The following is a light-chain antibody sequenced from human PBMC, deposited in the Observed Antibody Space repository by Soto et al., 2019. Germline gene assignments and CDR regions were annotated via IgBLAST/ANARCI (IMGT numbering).Light chain of an antibody. Sequence: DIQMTQSPSSLSASVGDRVTISCRATQGISNFLAWYQQKPGKVPKLLIYGASTLQSGVPSRFSGSGSGTDXTLTISXXQPEDVATYYCQKYISAPFTFGPGTNVDIK. CDR3: QKYISAPFT. J-gene: IGKJ3*01. CDR2: GAS. CDR1: QGISNF. V-gene: IGKV1-27*01.